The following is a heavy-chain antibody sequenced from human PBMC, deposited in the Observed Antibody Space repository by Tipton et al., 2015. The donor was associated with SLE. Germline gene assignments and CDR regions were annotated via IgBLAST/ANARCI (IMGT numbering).Heavy chain of an antibody. J-gene: IGHJ1*01. CDR1: GGSISSSSYY. Sequence: GLVKPSETLSLTCTVSGGSISSSSYYWVWIRQPPGKGLEWIGSIFHTGSPYYRPSLKNRVTMSIDTSKNQFSLELTSVTAADTAVYFCARPLGEYSGSVPFQFWGQGALVTVSS. V-gene: IGHV4-39*01. CDR2: IFHTGSP. CDR3: ARPLGEYSGSVPFQF. D-gene: IGHD3-10*01.